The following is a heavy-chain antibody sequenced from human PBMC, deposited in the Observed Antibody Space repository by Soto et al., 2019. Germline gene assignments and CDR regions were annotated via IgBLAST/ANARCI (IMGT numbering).Heavy chain of an antibody. CDR2: INAGNGNT. J-gene: IGHJ4*02. CDR1: GYTFTSYA. D-gene: IGHD2-15*01. V-gene: IGHV1-3*01. Sequence: QVQLVQSGAEVKKPGASVKVSCKASGYTFTSYAMHWVRQAPGQRLEWMGWINAGNGNTKYSPKFQGRVTITRDTSASTAYMELSSLRSEDTAVYYCARDLGGWPDYWGQGTRVTVSS. CDR3: ARDLGGWPDY.